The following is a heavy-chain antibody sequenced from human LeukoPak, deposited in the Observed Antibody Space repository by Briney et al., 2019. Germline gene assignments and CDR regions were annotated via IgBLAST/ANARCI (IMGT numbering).Heavy chain of an antibody. V-gene: IGHV3-23*01. Sequence: HPGGSLRLSCSGFTFSSYAMSWVRQAPGKGLEWVSTISDSGSDTYYADSVKGRFTIPRDNSKNTLYLQMKGLRAEDTAVYYCARTVGYCSSSSCYTGQINDYYYYGMDVWGQGTTVTVSS. CDR1: GFTFSSYA. CDR3: ARTVGYCSSSSCYTGQINDYYYYGMDV. CDR2: ISDSGSDT. J-gene: IGHJ6*02. D-gene: IGHD2-2*02.